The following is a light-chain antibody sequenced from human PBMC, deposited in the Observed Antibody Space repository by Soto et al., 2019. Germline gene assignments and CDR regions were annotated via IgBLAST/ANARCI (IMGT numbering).Light chain of an antibody. Sequence: EIVLTQSPGTLSLSPGERATLSCRASQSVSSSYLAWYQQKPGQASRLLIYGASSRATGIPDRFSGSGSGTDFTLTISRLEPEDFAVYYCQQYGDSWTFGQGTKVEIK. V-gene: IGKV3-20*01. CDR1: QSVSSSY. CDR3: QQYGDSWT. CDR2: GAS. J-gene: IGKJ1*01.